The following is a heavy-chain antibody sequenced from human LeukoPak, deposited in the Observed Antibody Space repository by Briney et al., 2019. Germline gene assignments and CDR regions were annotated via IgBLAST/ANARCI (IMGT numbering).Heavy chain of an antibody. D-gene: IGHD6-13*01. CDR1: GYTFTSYD. CDR2: MNPDSGDT. CDR3: ARRVQQLFGFRSLDP. Sequence: GASVKVSCKASGYTFTSYDINWVRQATGQGLEWMGWMNPDSGDTGCAQKFQGRVTMTRNTSISTTYMELTSLTSEDTAVYYCARRVQQLFGFRSLDPWGQGTLVTVSS. V-gene: IGHV1-8*02. J-gene: IGHJ5*02.